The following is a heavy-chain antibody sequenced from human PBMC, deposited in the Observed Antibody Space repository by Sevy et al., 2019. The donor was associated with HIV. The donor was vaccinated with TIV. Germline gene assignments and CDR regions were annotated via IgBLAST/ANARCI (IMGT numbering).Heavy chain of an antibody. Sequence: GGSRRLSGGASGFIFNSYWMTWFRQAPGKGREWWATIKQDGSEKYYVDSVKGRFTISRDNVKNSVHLQMSSLRVEDTAMYYCARDYSWGQGTQVTVSS. CDR3: ARDYS. V-gene: IGHV3-7*01. CDR2: IKQDGSEK. J-gene: IGHJ4*02. CDR1: GFIFNSYW.